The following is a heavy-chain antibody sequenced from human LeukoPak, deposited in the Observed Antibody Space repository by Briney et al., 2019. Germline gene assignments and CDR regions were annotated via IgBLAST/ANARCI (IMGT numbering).Heavy chain of an antibody. Sequence: SETLSLTCTVSGGSITNDNYYWAWIRQSPGKGLEWIAIIYYGGNTYYNPSLQSRVTISVDTSKNQFSLKLYSVTAADTAVYYCARRSPSMTFDYWGQGTLVTVSS. CDR1: GGSITNDNYY. V-gene: IGHV4-39*01. CDR2: IYYGGNT. J-gene: IGHJ4*02. CDR3: ARRSPSMTFDY. D-gene: IGHD2/OR15-2a*01.